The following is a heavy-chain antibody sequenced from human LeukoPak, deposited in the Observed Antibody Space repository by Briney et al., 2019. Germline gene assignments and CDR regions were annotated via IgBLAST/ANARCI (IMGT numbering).Heavy chain of an antibody. D-gene: IGHD3-9*01. CDR3: ARKGYYDILTGFDQDAFDI. CDR1: GFTVSSNY. J-gene: IGHJ3*02. Sequence: PGGSLRLSCAASGFTVSSNYMSWVRQAPGKGLEWVSVIYSGGSTYYADSVKGRFTISRDNSKNTLYLQMNSLRAEDTAVYYCARKGYYDILTGFDQDAFDIWGQGTLVTVSS. CDR2: IYSGGST. V-gene: IGHV3-53*01.